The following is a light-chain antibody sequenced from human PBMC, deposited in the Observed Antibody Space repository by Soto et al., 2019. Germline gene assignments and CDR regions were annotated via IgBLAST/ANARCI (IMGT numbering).Light chain of an antibody. CDR2: EVS. V-gene: IGLV2-8*01. CDR3: YPYAERNPGV. J-gene: IGLJ3*02. CDR1: SSDVGGYNY. Sequence: QSVLTQPPSASGSPGQSVTISCTGTSSDVGGYNYVSWYQQYPGKAPKLMIHEVSKRPSGVPDRFSGSKSGNTASLTVSGLHAGVGGNYYCYPYAERNPGVLAGGPKL.